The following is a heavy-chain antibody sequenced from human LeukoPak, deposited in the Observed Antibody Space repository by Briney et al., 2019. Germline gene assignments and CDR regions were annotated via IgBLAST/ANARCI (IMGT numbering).Heavy chain of an antibody. CDR2: IYGSDDKT. D-gene: IGHD2-15*01. CDR1: GFTFSNYA. Sequence: GGSLRLPCVASGFTFSNYAMSWVRQARGKGLELVSGIYGSDDKTVYGDAVKGRFTISRDNSKNTLYLQMNSLRADDTAVYYCAKTQGYYDAWGQGALVTVSS. V-gene: IGHV3-23*01. J-gene: IGHJ5*02. CDR3: AKTQGYYDA.